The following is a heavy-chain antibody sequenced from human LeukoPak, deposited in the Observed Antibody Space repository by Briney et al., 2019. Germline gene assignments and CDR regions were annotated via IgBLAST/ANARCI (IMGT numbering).Heavy chain of an antibody. D-gene: IGHD4-17*01. CDR3: ARDNGDYGGTFDI. CDR1: GFTFSRYV. CDR2: ISYDGNNK. Sequence: SGRSLRLSCAASGFTFSRYVMHWVHQAPGKGLEWVAVISYDGNNKYYTDSVKGRFTISRDNSKNTLYLQMNSLGPEDTAVYYCARDNGDYGGTFDIWGQGTKVTVSS. J-gene: IGHJ3*02. V-gene: IGHV3-30-3*01.